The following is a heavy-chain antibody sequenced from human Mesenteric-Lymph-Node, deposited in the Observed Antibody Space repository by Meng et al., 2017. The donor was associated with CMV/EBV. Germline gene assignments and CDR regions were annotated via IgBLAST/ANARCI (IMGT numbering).Heavy chain of an antibody. CDR1: GGSISSGGYY. D-gene: IGHD3-10*01. V-gene: IGHV4-31*03. J-gene: IGHJ6*02. CDR2: IYYSGST. Sequence: SETLSLTCTVSGGSISSGGYYWSWIRQHPGKGLEWIGYIYYSGSTYYNPSLKSRVTISVDTSKNQFSLKLSSVTAADTAVYYCARDIKGLDYYYYGMDVWGQGTTVTVSS. CDR3: ARDIKGLDYYYYGMDV.